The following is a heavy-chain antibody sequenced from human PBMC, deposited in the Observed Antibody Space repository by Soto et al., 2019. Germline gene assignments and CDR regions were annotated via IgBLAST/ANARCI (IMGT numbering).Heavy chain of an antibody. Sequence: SETLSLTCTVSGGSISSYYWSWIRQPPGKGLEWIGYIYYSGSTNYNPSLKSRVTISVDTSKNQFSLKLSSVTAADTAVYYCARADRAIPYHYYGMDVWGQGTTVTVS. CDR1: GGSISSYY. CDR3: ARADRAIPYHYYGMDV. J-gene: IGHJ6*02. CDR2: IYYSGST. V-gene: IGHV4-59*01.